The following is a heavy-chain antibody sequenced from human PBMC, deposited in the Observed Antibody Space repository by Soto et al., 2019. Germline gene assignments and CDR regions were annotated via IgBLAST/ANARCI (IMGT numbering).Heavy chain of an antibody. CDR3: AKGRTSTYYYYYMDV. V-gene: IGHV3-21*01. J-gene: IGHJ6*03. Sequence: GGSLILSCAASGFTFSSYSMNWVRQAPGKGLEWVSSISSSSSYIYYADSVKGRFTISRDNAKNSLYLQMNSLRAEDTAVYYCAKGRTSTYYYYYMDVWGKGTTVTV. CDR2: ISSSSSYI. CDR1: GFTFSSYS.